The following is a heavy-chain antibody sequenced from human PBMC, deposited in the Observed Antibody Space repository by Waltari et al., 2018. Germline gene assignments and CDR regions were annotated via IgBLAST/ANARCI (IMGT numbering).Heavy chain of an antibody. D-gene: IGHD3-3*01. CDR3: ARGWSAIDY. J-gene: IGHJ4*02. V-gene: IGHV3-64*07. Sequence: EVQVVESGGGLVQPGGSLRLSCAASGFTFSNYAMDWFRQAPGKGLEYVSTISNDGGNTYYADSVMGRFTISRDNSKNMLYLQMGSLRAEDTAVYYCARGWSAIDYWGQGSLVTVSS. CDR1: GFTFSNYA. CDR2: ISNDGGNT.